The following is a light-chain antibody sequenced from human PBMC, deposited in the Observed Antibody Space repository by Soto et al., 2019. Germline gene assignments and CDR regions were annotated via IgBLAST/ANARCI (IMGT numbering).Light chain of an antibody. CDR3: QQYNNWPPWT. CDR2: GAS. J-gene: IGKJ1*01. V-gene: IGKV3-15*01. CDR1: QSVSSN. Sequence: EIVMTQSLAALSASPGERATLSCRASQSVSSNLAWYQQKPGQAPRLLIYGASTRATGIPARFSGSGSGTEFTLTISSLQSEDFAVYYCQQYNNWPPWTFGQGTKVDIK.